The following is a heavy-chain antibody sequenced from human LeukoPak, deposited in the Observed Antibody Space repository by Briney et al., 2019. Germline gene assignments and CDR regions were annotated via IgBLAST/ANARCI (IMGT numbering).Heavy chain of an antibody. Sequence: GGSLRLSCAASGFTFSSYGMHWVRQAPGKGLEWVAVISYDGSNKYYADSVKGRFTISRDNSKNTLYLQMNSLRAEDTAVYYCAKSVRIEGAAFDNWGQGTLVTVSS. CDR3: AKSVRIEGAAFDN. J-gene: IGHJ4*02. V-gene: IGHV3-30*18. CDR2: ISYDGSNK. CDR1: GFTFSSYG. D-gene: IGHD2-15*01.